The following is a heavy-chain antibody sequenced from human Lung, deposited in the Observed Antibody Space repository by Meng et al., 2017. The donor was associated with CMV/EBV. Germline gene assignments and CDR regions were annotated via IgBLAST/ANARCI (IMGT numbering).Heavy chain of an antibody. D-gene: IGHD6-19*01. J-gene: IGHJ4*02. CDR3: ASFPPPGKQWLVTDY. CDR2: IYHSGST. Sequence: GSGPGLVRPSGTQSLTCAVSGGSISSSNWWSWVRQPPGKGLEWIGEIYHSGSTNYNPSLKSRVTISVDKSKNQFSLKLSSVTAADTAVYYCASFPPPGKQWLVTDYWGQGTLVTVSS. V-gene: IGHV4-4*02. CDR1: GGSISSSNW.